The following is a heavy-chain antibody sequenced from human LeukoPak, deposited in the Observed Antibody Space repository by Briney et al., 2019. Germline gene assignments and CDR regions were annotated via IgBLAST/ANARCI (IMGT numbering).Heavy chain of an antibody. V-gene: IGHV4-39*07. Sequence: SETLSLTCTVSGDSISTSTYYWGWIRQPPGKGLEWIGSIYYSGYTYYNPSLKSRVTISVDTSKNQFSLKMISVTAADTAVYFCARDPYSRGSYDFWGQGTLVTVSS. CDR2: IYYSGYT. J-gene: IGHJ4*02. CDR3: ARDPYSRGSYDF. D-gene: IGHD6-19*01. CDR1: GDSISTSTYY.